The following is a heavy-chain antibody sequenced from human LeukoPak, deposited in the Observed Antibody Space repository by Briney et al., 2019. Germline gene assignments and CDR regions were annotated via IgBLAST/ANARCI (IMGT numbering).Heavy chain of an antibody. D-gene: IGHD2-2*02. CDR3: ARVGYCSSTSCYTGPLDV. CDR1: GGSISSGGYY. J-gene: IGHJ6*04. V-gene: IGHV4-30-2*01. CDR2: IYHSGST. Sequence: SETLSLTCTVSGGSISSGGYYWSWIRQPPGKGLEWIGYIYHSGSTYYNPSLKSRVTISVDRSKNQFSLKLSSVTAADTAVYYCARVGYCSSTSCYTGPLDVWGKGTMVTVSS.